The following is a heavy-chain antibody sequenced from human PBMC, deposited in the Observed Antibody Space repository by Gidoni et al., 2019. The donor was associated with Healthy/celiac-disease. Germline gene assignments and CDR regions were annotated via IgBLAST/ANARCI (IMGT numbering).Heavy chain of an antibody. CDR2: VDPEDGET. CDR3: ATGVYSSDSTTNDAFDI. J-gene: IGHJ3*02. D-gene: IGHD6-19*01. CDR1: GYTFTDYY. Sequence: EVPLPPSGAEVKKPGATVKTSCKVSGYTFTDYYMHWVQQPPGKGREWMGLVDPEDGETIYAEKIQGRVTITAYASTDTADMELSSLGSEDAAVYYCATGVYSSDSTTNDAFDIWGQGTMVTVSS. V-gene: IGHV1-69-2*01.